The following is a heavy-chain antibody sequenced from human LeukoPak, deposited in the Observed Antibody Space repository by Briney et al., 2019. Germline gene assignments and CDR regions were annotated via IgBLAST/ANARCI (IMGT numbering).Heavy chain of an antibody. CDR2: IYYSGST. CDR1: GGSISSGDYY. D-gene: IGHD3-3*01. J-gene: IGHJ5*02. V-gene: IGHV4-30-4*01. Sequence: SETLSLTCTVPGGSISSGDYYWSWIRQPPGKGLEWIGYIYYSGSTYYNPSLKSRVTISVDTSKNQFSLKLSSVTAADTAVYYCARDSASPGLYDFWSGYYSSSAFDPWGQGTLVTVSS. CDR3: ARDSASPGLYDFWSGYYSSSAFDP.